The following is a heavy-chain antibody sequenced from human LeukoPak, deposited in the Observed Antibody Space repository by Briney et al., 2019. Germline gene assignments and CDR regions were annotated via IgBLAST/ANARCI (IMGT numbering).Heavy chain of an antibody. CDR2: ITRRGENT. Sequence: GASLRLSCAASEFTFIIYAMSWVRQAPGKGLHWVSSITRRGENTWYVDSVKGRFTITRDHSQHTPYLQMHSLRAEETAVYYCARDRPNCYGGDGHYYRRDGDYWGRGTLVSVSS. CDR3: ARDRPNCYGGDGHYYRRDGDY. CDR1: EFTFIIYA. V-gene: IGHV3-23*01. J-gene: IGHJ4*02. D-gene: IGHD2-2*01.